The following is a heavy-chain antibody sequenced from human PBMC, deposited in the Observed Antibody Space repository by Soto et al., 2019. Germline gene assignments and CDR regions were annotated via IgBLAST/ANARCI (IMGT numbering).Heavy chain of an antibody. D-gene: IGHD3-3*01. CDR2: LIPILGIA. CDR3: ASNPYDCWRSSSYYYYMDV. V-gene: IGHV1-69*02. J-gene: IGHJ6*03. CDR1: GGTFSSYT. Sequence: QVQLVQSGAEVKKPGSSVKVSCKASGGTFSSYTISWVRQAPGQGLEWMGRLIPILGIANYAQKFQGRVTITADKSTSTAYMELSSLRSEDTAVYYCASNPYDCWRSSSYYYYMDVWGKGTTVTVSS.